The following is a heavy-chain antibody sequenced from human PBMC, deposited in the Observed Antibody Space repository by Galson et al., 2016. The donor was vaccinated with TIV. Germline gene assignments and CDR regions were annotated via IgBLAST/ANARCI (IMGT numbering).Heavy chain of an antibody. J-gene: IGHJ6*02. Sequence: ETLSLTCTVSGGSVSSGSHHWSWIRQPPGKGLEWIAYIDYSGGTEYNPTLKSRVTISADTSKNQFSLEVRSVTAADTAVYFCARDWDYDYGMDVWGQGTTVTVSS. D-gene: IGHD3-16*01. CDR2: IDYSGGT. CDR3: ARDWDYDYGMDV. CDR1: GGSVSSGSHH. V-gene: IGHV4-61*01.